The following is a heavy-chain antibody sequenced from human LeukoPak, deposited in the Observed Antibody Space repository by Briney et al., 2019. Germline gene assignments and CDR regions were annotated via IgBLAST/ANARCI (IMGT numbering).Heavy chain of an antibody. D-gene: IGHD2-15*01. CDR2: INAGNGNT. CDR3: ARARYETRIWPKSRYDYYHYMDV. CDR1: GYTFTSHV. J-gene: IGHJ6*03. V-gene: IGHV1-3*03. Sequence: ASVKVSCKASGYTFTSHVIHWVRQAPGQRLEWMGWINAGNGNTKYSQEFQDRVTITRDTSASTVYMELSSLRSGDMAVYYCARARYETRIWPKSRYDYYHYMDVWGKGTTVTVSS.